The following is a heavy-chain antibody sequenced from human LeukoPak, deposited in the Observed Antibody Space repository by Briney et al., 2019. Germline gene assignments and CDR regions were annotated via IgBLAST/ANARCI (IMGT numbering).Heavy chain of an antibody. CDR1: GFTFSSYA. V-gene: IGHV3-23*01. CDR3: ATPLGGYYYDSSGYSGPHAFDI. Sequence: GGSLRLSCAASGFTFSSYAMSWVRQAPGKGLEWVSAISGSGGSTYYADSVKGRFTISRDNSKNTLYLQMNSLRAEDTAVYYCATPLGGYYYDSSGYSGPHAFDIWGQGTMVTVSS. CDR2: ISGSGGST. D-gene: IGHD3-22*01. J-gene: IGHJ3*02.